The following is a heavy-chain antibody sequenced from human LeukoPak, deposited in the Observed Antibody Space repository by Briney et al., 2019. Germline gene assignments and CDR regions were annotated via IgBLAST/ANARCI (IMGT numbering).Heavy chain of an antibody. CDR2: IIPIFGTA. CDR1: GGTFSSYA. V-gene: IGHV1-69*05. D-gene: IGHD5-18*01. CDR3: ARCLDTWYNWFDP. J-gene: IGHJ5*02. Sequence: ASVKVSCKASGGTFSSYAISWVRQAPGQGLEWMGGIIPIFGTANYAQKFQGRVTITTDESTSTAYMELSSLRSEDTAVYYCARCLDTWYNWFDPWGQGTLVTVSS.